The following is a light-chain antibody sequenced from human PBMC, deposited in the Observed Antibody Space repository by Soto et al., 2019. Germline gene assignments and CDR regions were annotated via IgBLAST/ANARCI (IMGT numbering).Light chain of an antibody. J-gene: IGLJ2*01. Sequence: QSALTQPASVSGSPGQSITISCTGTSSDVGGYNYVSWYQQHPGKAPKLMIYDVSNRPSGVSNRFSGSKSGNTASLTISGLQAEDEADYYCSSYTSSSTLKVLFGGGTQLTVL. V-gene: IGLV2-14*01. CDR1: SSDVGGYNY. CDR3: SSYTSSSTLKVL. CDR2: DVS.